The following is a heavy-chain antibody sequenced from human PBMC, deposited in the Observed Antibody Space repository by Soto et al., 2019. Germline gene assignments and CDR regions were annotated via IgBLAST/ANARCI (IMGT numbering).Heavy chain of an antibody. CDR2: IYSGGST. J-gene: IGHJ6*02. D-gene: IGHD3-10*01. CDR3: AREALTSTYYYYGMDV. Sequence: EVQLVESGGGLVQPGGSLRLSCAASGFTVSSNYMSWFRQAPGKGLEWVSVIYSGGSTYYADSVKGRFTISRDNSKNTLYLQMNSLRAEDTAVYYCAREALTSTYYYYGMDVWGQGTTVTVSS. CDR1: GFTVSSNY. V-gene: IGHV3-66*01.